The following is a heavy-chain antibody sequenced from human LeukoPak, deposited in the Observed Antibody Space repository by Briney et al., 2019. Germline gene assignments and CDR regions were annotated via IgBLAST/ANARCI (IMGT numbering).Heavy chain of an antibody. CDR1: GFTFSSYA. Sequence: GGSLRLSCAASGFTFSSYAMSWVRQAPGKGLEWVSSISSSSSYIYYADSVKGRFTISRDNAKNSLYLQMNSLRAEDTAVYYCARDYYYDSSVVDYWGQGTLVTVSS. CDR3: ARDYYYDSSVVDY. J-gene: IGHJ4*02. D-gene: IGHD3-22*01. CDR2: ISSSSSYI. V-gene: IGHV3-21*01.